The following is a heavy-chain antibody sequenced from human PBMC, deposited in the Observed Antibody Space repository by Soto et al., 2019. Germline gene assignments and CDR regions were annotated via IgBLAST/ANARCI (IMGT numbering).Heavy chain of an antibody. CDR3: ARTYYDFWSGYIFDY. V-gene: IGHV4-59*01. Sequence: SETLSRTCTVSGGSISRYYWSWIRQRPGKGLEWIGYIYYSGSTNYNPSLKSRVTISVDTSKNQFSLKLSSVTAADTAVYYCARTYYDFWSGYIFDYWGQGTLVTVSS. CDR1: GGSISRYY. D-gene: IGHD3-3*01. J-gene: IGHJ4*02. CDR2: IYYSGST.